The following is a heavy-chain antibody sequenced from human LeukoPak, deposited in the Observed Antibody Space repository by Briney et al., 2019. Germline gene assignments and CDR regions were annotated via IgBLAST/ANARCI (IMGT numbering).Heavy chain of an antibody. CDR3: ARERIMITFGGVIVSGNWFDP. D-gene: IGHD3-16*02. CDR2: IYYSGST. CDR1: GGSIRSGDYY. V-gene: IGHV4-30-4*08. J-gene: IGHJ5*02. Sequence: SETLSLTXTVSGGSIRSGDYYWSWIRQPPGKGLEWIGYIYYSGSTYYNPSLKSRVTISVDTSKDQFSLKPSSVTAADTAVYYCARERIMITFGGVIVSGNWFDPWGQGTLVTVSS.